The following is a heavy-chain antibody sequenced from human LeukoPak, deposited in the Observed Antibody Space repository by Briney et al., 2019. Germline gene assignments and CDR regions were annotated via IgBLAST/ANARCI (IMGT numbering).Heavy chain of an antibody. D-gene: IGHD1-26*01. CDR3: ARGVGGSSY. CDR2: IYYSGST. V-gene: IGHV4-59*01. Sequence: PSETLSLTCTVSGGSIRRYYWSWIRQPPGKGLEGIGYIYYSGSTNYNPSLKSRVTISIDTSKNQFSLKLSSVTAADTAVYYCARGVGGSSYWGQGTLVTVSS. CDR1: GGSIRRYY. J-gene: IGHJ4*02.